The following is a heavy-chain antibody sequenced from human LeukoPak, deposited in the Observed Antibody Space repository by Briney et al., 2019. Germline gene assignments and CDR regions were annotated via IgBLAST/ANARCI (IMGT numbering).Heavy chain of an antibody. CDR1: GFILSRHS. D-gene: IGHD2-2*01. CDR2: ISSSSSYI. Sequence: GGPLRLLCAASGFILSRHSMNWVRQAPGKGLEGVSSISSSSSYIYYADSVKGRFTISRDNAKNSLYLQMNSLRAEDTAVYYCAREDVVPASSYGMDVWGQGTTVTVSS. CDR3: AREDVVPASSYGMDV. V-gene: IGHV3-21*01. J-gene: IGHJ6*02.